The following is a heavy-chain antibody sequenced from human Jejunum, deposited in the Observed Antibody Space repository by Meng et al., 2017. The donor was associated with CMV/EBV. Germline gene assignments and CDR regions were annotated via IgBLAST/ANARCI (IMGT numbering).Heavy chain of an antibody. CDR1: GYTFGSYG. Sequence: QVQLVQFGAEVKKPWASVRVSCKASGYTFGSYGICWERQAPGQGLEWMGWINPSSGAIFYAQKFQDRVTMSRETSITTVYMDLSSLRSDDTAVYFCSRGGGGDGTYLLDYWGQGTLVTVSS. V-gene: IGHV1-2*02. D-gene: IGHD2-21*01. J-gene: IGHJ4*02. CDR3: SRGGGGDGTYLLDY. CDR2: INPSSGAI.